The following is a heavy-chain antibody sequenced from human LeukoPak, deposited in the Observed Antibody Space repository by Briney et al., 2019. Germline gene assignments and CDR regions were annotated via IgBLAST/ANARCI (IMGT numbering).Heavy chain of an antibody. CDR1: GASVNSHC. J-gene: IGHJ6*03. CDR2: IDYSGGA. CDR3: ARVPEGRMGYFYYMDV. D-gene: IGHD2-15*01. V-gene: IGHV4-59*02. Sequence: SETLSLTCTVSGASVNSHCWSWIRQPPGKGLEWIGNIDYSGGANYNPSLKSRVTMSLETSRNQVSLNLTSVNVADTAVYYCARVPEGRMGYFYYMDVWGIGTTVTVSS.